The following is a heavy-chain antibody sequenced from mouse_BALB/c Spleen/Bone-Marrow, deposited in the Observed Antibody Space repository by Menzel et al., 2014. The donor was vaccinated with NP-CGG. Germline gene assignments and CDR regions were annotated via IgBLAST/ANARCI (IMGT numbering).Heavy chain of an antibody. V-gene: IGHV1-7*01. J-gene: IGHJ3*01. CDR3: ASGLEGFAY. Sequence: QVQLQQSGAELAKPGASVKMSCKASGYAFTSYWMHWVKQRPGQGLEWIGYINPSTGYTEYNQKFKDKATLTADKSSSTAYMQLSSLTSEDSAGYYCASGLEGFAYWGQGALVTVSA. CDR1: GYAFTSYW. CDR2: INPSTGYT. D-gene: IGHD2-10*02.